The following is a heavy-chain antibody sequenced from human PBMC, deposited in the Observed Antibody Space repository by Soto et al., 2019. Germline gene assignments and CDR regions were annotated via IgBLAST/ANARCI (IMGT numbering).Heavy chain of an antibody. J-gene: IGHJ4*01. CDR3: PRRLLATHARPIDY. CDR2: LTGSGDST. V-gene: IGHV3-23*01. CDR1: GFTFSSYA. Sequence: EVQLLESGGGLIQPGGSLRLSCAASGFTFSSYAMTWVRQAPGKGLEWVSTLTGSGDSTFYADSVKGRFTISSNNSNNTLFLQMSNTRAEDTAGYYCPRRLLATHARPIDYWGHGTLVTVSS. D-gene: IGHD2-15*01.